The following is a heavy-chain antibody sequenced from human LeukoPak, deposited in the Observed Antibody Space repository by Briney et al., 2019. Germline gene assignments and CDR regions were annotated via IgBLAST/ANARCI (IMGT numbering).Heavy chain of an antibody. Sequence: SETLSLTCTVSGYSISSGYYWGWIRQPPGKGLEWIGSIYHSGSTYYNPSLKSRVAISVDTSKNQFSLKLSSVTAADTAVYYCAAEMGNYYYDSSGYLHYWGQGILVTVSS. J-gene: IGHJ4*02. CDR3: AAEMGNYYYDSSGYLHY. D-gene: IGHD3-22*01. CDR1: GYSISSGYY. V-gene: IGHV4-38-2*02. CDR2: IYHSGST.